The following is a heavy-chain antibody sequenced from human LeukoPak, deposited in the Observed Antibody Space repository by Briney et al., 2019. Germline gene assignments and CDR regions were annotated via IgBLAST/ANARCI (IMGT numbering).Heavy chain of an antibody. CDR1: GFTFSSYA. CDR3: VKDDRYFYGSGSPS. V-gene: IGHV3-64D*09. D-gene: IGHD3-10*01. CDR2: ISSNGGST. Sequence: GGSLRLSCSASGFTFSSYAMRWVRQAPGKGLEFVSTISSNGGSTYYADSVKGRFTISRDNSKNTLYLQVSSLRAEDTALYYCVKDDRYFYGSGSPSWGQGTLVTVSS. J-gene: IGHJ5*02.